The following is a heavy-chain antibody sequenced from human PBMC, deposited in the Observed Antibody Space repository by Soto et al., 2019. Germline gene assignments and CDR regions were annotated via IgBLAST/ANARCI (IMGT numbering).Heavy chain of an antibody. CDR1: GFTFGTYA. V-gene: IGHV3-23*01. Sequence: EVQLLESGGGLVQPGGSLRLSCAASGFTFGTYAMNWVRQAPGKGLEWVSGITGSGGSTYYADSVKGRFTISRDNSKNTLYLQMNSLRAEDTAVYYCARGPGLVGGPKFDYWGQGTLVTVSS. J-gene: IGHJ4*02. D-gene: IGHD1-26*01. CDR3: ARGPGLVGGPKFDY. CDR2: ITGSGGST.